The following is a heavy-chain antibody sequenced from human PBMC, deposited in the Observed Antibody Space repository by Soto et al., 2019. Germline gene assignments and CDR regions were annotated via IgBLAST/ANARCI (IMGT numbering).Heavy chain of an antibody. D-gene: IGHD3-22*01. V-gene: IGHV3-30-3*01. J-gene: IGHJ4*02. CDR2: ISYDGSNK. Sequence: QVQLVESGGGVVQPGRSLRLSCAASGFTFSSYAMHWVRQAPGKGLEWVAVISYDGSNKYYAASVKGRFTISRDNSKNALYLQMNSLRAEDTAVYYCARHLVGGYYTAFDYWGQGTLVNFSS. CDR1: GFTFSSYA. CDR3: ARHLVGGYYTAFDY.